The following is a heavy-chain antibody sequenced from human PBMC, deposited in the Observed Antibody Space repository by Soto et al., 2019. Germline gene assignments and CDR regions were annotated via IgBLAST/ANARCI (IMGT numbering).Heavy chain of an antibody. CDR2: FDPEDGET. CDR3: ATRDFWSGSTHYFDY. V-gene: IGHV1-24*01. J-gene: IGHJ4*02. CDR1: GYTLTELS. Sequence: ASVKVSCKVSGYTLTELSMHWVRQAPGKGLEWMGGFDPEDGETIYARKFQGRVTMTEDTSTDTAYMELSSLRSEDTAVYYCATRDFWSGSTHYFDYWGQGTLVTVSS. D-gene: IGHD3-3*01.